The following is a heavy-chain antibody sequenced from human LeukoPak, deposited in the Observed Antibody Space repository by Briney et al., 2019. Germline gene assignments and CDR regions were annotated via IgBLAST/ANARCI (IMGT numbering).Heavy chain of an antibody. CDR3: ARSPDLFDY. CDR1: GYTFTSYY. CDR2: INPSGGST. Sequence: ASVKVSCKASGYTFTSYYIHWVRQAPGQGLEWMGIINPSGGSTSSAQKFQGRVTMTRDTSTNTVYMELSSLRSDDTAVYYCARSPDLFDYWGQGTLVTVSS. V-gene: IGHV1-46*01. J-gene: IGHJ4*02.